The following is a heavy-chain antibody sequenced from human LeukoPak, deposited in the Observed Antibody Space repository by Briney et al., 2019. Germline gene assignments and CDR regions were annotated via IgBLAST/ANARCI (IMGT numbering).Heavy chain of an antibody. Sequence: GGSLRLSCAASGFTFSNAWMSWVRQAPGKGLEWVGRIKSKTDGGTTDYAAPVKGRFTISRDDSKNTLNLQMNSLKTEDTAVYYCTTVDTAMVPVDYWGQGTLVTVSS. J-gene: IGHJ4*02. CDR2: IKSKTDGGTT. CDR3: TTVDTAMVPVDY. D-gene: IGHD5-18*01. CDR1: GFTFSNAW. V-gene: IGHV3-15*01.